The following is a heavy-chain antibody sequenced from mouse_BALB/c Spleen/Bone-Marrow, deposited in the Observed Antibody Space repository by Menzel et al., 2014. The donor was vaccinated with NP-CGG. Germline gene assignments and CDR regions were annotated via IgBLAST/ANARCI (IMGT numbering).Heavy chain of an antibody. CDR3: ARKGAMITHYYAMDY. CDR1: GFTFSSFG. V-gene: IGHV5-17*02. D-gene: IGHD2-4*01. Sequence: EAKVVESGGGLVQPGGFRKLSCAASGFTFSSFGMHWVRQAPEKGLEWVAYISNGSSTIYYADTVKGRFTISRDNPKNTLFLQMTSLRSEDTAMYYCARKGAMITHYYAMDYWDQGAAVTVSS. J-gene: IGHJ4*01. CDR2: ISNGSSTI.